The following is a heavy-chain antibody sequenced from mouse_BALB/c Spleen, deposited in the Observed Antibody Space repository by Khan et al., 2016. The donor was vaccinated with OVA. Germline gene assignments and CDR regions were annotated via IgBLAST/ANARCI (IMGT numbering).Heavy chain of an antibody. Sequence: QVQLKQSGPELVKPGASVKISCKASGYTFTAYDIKWVKQRPGPGLEWLGWIYPGDGSTQYNGDFKGKATLTADRSSNTAYMQRSSLTSENSAVDFCAREGLRVVAMDYWGQGTSVSVSS. D-gene: IGHD2-4*01. CDR1: GYTFTAYD. CDR2: IYPGDGST. V-gene: IGHV1S56*01. J-gene: IGHJ4*01. CDR3: AREGLRVVAMDY.